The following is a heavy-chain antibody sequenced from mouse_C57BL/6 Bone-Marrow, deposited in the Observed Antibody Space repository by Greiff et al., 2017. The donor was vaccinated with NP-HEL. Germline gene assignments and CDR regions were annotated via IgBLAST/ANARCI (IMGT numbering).Heavy chain of an antibody. CDR2: IRLKSDNYAT. CDR3: TGRSIVTRRLYYAMDY. Sequence: EVQLVESGGGLVQPGGSMKLSCVASGFTFSNYWMNWVRQSTEQGLEWVAQIRLKSDNYATHYAESVKGRFTISRDDTKSSVYLQMNNLRAEDTRIYYCTGRSIVTRRLYYAMDYWGPGTSVTVSS. V-gene: IGHV6-3*01. CDR1: GFTFSNYW. J-gene: IGHJ4*01. D-gene: IGHD2-5*01.